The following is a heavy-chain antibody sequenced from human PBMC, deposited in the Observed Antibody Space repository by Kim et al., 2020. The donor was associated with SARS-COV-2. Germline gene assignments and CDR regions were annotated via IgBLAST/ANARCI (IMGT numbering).Heavy chain of an antibody. CDR3: ARHGTGASDR. D-gene: IGHD1-26*01. CDR1: GGSISSYY. J-gene: IGHJ4*02. CDR2: IYYSGST. V-gene: IGHV4-59*08. Sequence: SETLSLTCTVSGGSISSYYWSWIRQPPGKGLEWIGYIYYSGSTNYNPSLKSRVTISVDTSKNQFSLKLSSVTAADTAVYYCARHGTGASDRWGQGTLVTVSS.